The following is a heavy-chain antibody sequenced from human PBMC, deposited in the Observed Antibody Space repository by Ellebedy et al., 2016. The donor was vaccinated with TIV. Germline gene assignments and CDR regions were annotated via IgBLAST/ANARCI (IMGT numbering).Heavy chain of an antibody. V-gene: IGHV1-46*01. CDR3: ARGGGNNWNDAYHFDY. J-gene: IGHJ4*02. CDR2: INPSGGYT. Sequence: AASVKVSCKASGYTFTGYYMHWVRQAPGQGLEWMGTINPSGGYTTYAQKTQGRVTMTRDTSRGTVYMELNSLRSEDTAENYCARGGGNNWNDAYHFDYWGQGTLVAVSS. CDR1: GYTFTGYY. D-gene: IGHD1-20*01.